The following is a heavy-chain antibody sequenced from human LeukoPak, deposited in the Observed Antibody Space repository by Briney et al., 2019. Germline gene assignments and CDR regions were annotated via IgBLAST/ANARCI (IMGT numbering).Heavy chain of an antibody. CDR1: GDSVSRNDAA. Sequence: SQTLSLTCAISGDSVSRNDAAWNWIRQSPSRGLEWLGRTHYGSGWINDYAVSLGSRIVVSADTSKNQFSLQLYSVTPEDTAVYYCARGRRVYYGMDVWGQGTTVTVSS. J-gene: IGHJ6*02. CDR2: THYGSGWIN. CDR3: ARGRRVYYGMDV. D-gene: IGHD6-6*01. V-gene: IGHV6-1*01.